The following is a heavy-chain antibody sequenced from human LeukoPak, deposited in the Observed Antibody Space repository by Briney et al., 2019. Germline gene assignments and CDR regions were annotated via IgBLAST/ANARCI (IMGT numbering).Heavy chain of an antibody. Sequence: GGPLRLSCAASGFTFSSYAMIWVPQAPGKGVEWCSAISGGGSTYYADSVKGQFTISRDNSKNTLYLQMNSLRAEDTAVYYCARDVGSGSYSASDYWGQGTLVTVSS. CDR2: ISGGGST. CDR1: GFTFSSYA. V-gene: IGHV3-23*01. CDR3: ARDVGSGSYSASDY. J-gene: IGHJ4*02. D-gene: IGHD3-10*01.